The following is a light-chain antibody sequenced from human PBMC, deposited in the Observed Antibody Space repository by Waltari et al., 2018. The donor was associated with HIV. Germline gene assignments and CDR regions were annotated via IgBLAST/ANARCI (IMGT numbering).Light chain of an antibody. CDR2: DVN. CDR3: KSFSTSNTYV. Sequence: QSALTQPAPVSGSPGQSITISCTGTSSDVGYFNYFSWYQQHPGKAPKVIIYDVNNGPSGVSNHFSGSKSGYTASLTISGLRAEDEADYYCKSFSTSNTYVFGSGTRVTVL. V-gene: IGLV2-14*01. CDR1: SSDVGYFNY. J-gene: IGLJ1*01.